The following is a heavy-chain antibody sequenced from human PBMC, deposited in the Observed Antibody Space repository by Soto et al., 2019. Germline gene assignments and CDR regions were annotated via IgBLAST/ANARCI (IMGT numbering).Heavy chain of an antibody. CDR3: ARGLGGRMDD. D-gene: IGHD3-16*01. V-gene: IGHV1-69*08. J-gene: IGHJ6*02. CDR2: IIPILGET. Sequence: QVQLVQSGAEVKKPGSSVRVSCKASGTIFSSYTISWVRQAPGQGLEWMGRIIPILGETNSAQKFQGRVTLXXDKSTNPAYMELNSLRLEDTAVYYCARGLGGRMDDWGQGTTVTVSS. CDR1: GTIFSSYT.